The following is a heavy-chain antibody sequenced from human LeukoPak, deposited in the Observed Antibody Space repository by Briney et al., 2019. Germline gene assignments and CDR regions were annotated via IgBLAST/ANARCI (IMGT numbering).Heavy chain of an antibody. V-gene: IGHV3-23*01. CDR1: SLTLSIFP. CDR2: ISGSSAYT. D-gene: IGHD5-18*01. CDR3: AKESGASYDYPLDY. J-gene: IGHJ4*02. Sequence: GGPLRLLCSASSLTLSIFPLSGVRQSPGKGLEWVLTISGSSAYTFYAASVKGRFNSSRDISKNTLFLQMNSLRDDVTAVYSCAKESGASYDYPLDYWGQGTLVTVSS.